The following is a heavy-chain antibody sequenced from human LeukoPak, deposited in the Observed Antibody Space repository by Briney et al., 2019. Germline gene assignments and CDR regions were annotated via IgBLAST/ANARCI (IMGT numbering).Heavy chain of an antibody. V-gene: IGHV3-43*02. Sequence: GGSLRLSCAASGFSFRDYAMHWVRQGPGKGLEWVSLISGDGGTTYYADSVKGRFTISRDNSKNSLYLQMNSLRTEDTALYYCARRSYDSYYGMDVWGQGTTVTVS. D-gene: IGHD2-2*01. J-gene: IGHJ6*02. CDR2: ISGDGGTT. CDR1: GFSFRDYA. CDR3: ARRSYDSYYGMDV.